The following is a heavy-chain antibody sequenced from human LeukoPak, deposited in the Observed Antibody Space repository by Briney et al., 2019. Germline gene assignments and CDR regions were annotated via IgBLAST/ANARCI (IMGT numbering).Heavy chain of an antibody. CDR2: FNPENGNT. Sequence: GASVKVSCKASGYSFVGYGITWVRQAPGQGLEWMGWFNPENGNTNYAQKVQGRVTMTADTSTSTSYMGLRSLRSDDTAVYYCARLSPFTVRGGYFDYWGQGTLVTVSS. J-gene: IGHJ4*02. D-gene: IGHD3-10*02. CDR3: ARLSPFTVRGGYFDY. CDR1: GYSFVGYG. V-gene: IGHV1-18*01.